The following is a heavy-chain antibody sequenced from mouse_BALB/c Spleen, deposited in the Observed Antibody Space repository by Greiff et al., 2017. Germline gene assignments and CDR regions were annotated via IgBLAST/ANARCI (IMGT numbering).Heavy chain of an antibody. CDR3: ARVSYYAMDY. V-gene: IGHV5-9-4*01. CDR1: GFTFSSYA. CDR2: ISSGGSYT. J-gene: IGHJ4*01. Sequence: EVKLVESGGGLVKPGGSLKLSCAASGFTFSSYAMSWVRQSPEKRLEWVAEISSGGSYTYYPDTVTGRFTTSRDNAKNTLYLEMSSLRSEDTAMYYCARVSYYAMDYWGQGTSVTVSS.